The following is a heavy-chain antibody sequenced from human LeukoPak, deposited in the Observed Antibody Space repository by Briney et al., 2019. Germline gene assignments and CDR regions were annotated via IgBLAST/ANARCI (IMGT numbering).Heavy chain of an antibody. V-gene: IGHV4-59*01. CDR2: IHYSGST. Sequence: SETLSLTCTVSGGSISSYYWSWIRQPPGKGLEWIGYIHYSGSTNYNPSLKSRVTISVDTSKNQFSLKLSSVTAADTAVYYCARGLSARSLLWFGELGYYYYYGMDVWGQGTTVTVSS. D-gene: IGHD3-10*01. CDR3: ARGLSARSLLWFGELGYYYYYGMDV. CDR1: GGSISSYY. J-gene: IGHJ6*02.